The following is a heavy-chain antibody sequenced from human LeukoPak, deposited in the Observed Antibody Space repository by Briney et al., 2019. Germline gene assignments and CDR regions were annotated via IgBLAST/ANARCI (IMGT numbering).Heavy chain of an antibody. J-gene: IGHJ6*03. CDR1: GFTFSSYG. D-gene: IGHD2-2*01. CDR3: AKHDCSSTSCPNYYYYYMDV. V-gene: IGHV3-30*02. Sequence: PGGSLRLSCAASGFTFSSYGMHWVRQAPGKGLEWVAFIRYDGSNKYYADSVKGRFTISRDNSKNTLYLQMNSLRAEDTAVYYCAKHDCSSTSCPNYYYYYMDVWGKGTTVTVSS. CDR2: IRYDGSNK.